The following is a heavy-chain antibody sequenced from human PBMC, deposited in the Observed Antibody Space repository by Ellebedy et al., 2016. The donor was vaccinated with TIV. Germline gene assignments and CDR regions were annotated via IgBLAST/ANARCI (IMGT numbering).Heavy chain of an antibody. CDR2: FYYSGST. D-gene: IGHD3-10*01. V-gene: IGHV4-59*01. CDR3: ARAYVSGSDVFDS. J-gene: IGHJ4*02. Sequence: MPSETLSPTCPVPGGSIRSFYWTWIRQPPGKGLEWIGHFYYSGSTNYNPPLKSRVTISGHTPENQVSLRIKSVTAADTAVYYCARAYVSGSDVFDSWGQGTLVTVSS. CDR1: GGSIRSFY.